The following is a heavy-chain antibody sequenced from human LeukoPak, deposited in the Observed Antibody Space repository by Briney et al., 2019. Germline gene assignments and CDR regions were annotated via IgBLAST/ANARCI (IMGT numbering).Heavy chain of an antibody. CDR3: ARDVWTGVAVSDY. J-gene: IGHJ4*02. V-gene: IGHV3-7*01. Sequence: GGSLGLSCSASGFTFSSYAMSWVRQAPGKGLEWLANIKEDGSIQYYLDSVRGRFTISRDNAKTSVYLQLNSLRADDTAVYYCARDVWTGVAVSDYWGQGTLVTVSS. CDR2: IKEDGSIQ. CDR1: GFTFSSYA. D-gene: IGHD6-19*01.